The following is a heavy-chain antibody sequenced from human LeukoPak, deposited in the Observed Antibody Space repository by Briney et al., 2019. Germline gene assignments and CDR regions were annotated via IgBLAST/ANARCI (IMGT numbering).Heavy chain of an antibody. J-gene: IGHJ3*02. V-gene: IGHV3-11*01. D-gene: IGHD3-22*01. CDR3: AKTKITLIVVANPNSGALDI. Sequence: PGGSLRLSCAASGFTFSDYYMSWIRQAPGKGLEWVSYISSSGSTIHYADSVKGRFTISRDNAKNSLYLQMNSLRAEDTAVYYCAKTKITLIVVANPNSGALDIWGQGTMVTVSS. CDR1: GFTFSDYY. CDR2: ISSSGSTI.